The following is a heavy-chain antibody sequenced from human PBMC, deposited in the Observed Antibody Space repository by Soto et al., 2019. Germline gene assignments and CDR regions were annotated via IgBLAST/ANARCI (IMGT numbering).Heavy chain of an antibody. CDR2: IYYSGST. D-gene: IGHD3-22*01. CDR3: ARYLSNYYDSSGYYWDY. V-gene: IGHV4-59*01. Sequence: SETLSLTCTVSGGSISSCYWSWIRRPPGKGLEWIGYIYYSGSTNYNPSLKSRVTISVDTSKNQFSLKLSSVTAADTAVYYCARYLSNYYDSSGYYWDYWGQGTLVTVSS. J-gene: IGHJ4*02. CDR1: GGSISSCY.